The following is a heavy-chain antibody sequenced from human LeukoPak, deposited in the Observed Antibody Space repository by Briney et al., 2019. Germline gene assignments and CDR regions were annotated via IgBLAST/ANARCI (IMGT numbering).Heavy chain of an antibody. CDR2: ISYDGSNK. CDR3: ARGATGICFDY. J-gene: IGHJ4*02. D-gene: IGHD1-1*01. CDR1: GFTFSSYA. Sequence: GRSLRLSCAASGFTFSSYAMHWVRQAPGKGLEWVAVISYDGSNKYYADSVKGRFTISRDNSKNTLYLQMNSLRAEDTAVYYCARGATGICFDYWGQRTLVTVSS. V-gene: IGHV3-30-3*01.